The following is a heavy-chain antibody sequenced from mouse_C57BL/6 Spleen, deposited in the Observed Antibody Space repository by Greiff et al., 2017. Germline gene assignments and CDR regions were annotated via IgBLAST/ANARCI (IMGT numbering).Heavy chain of an antibody. D-gene: IGHD2-2*01. J-gene: IGHJ4*01. CDR3: ARSPYGYDEVYYAMDY. CDR2: IDPEDGET. V-gene: IGHV14-2*01. CDR1: GFNIKDYY. Sequence: VPLQQSGAELVKPGASVKLSCTASGFNIKDYYMHWVKQRTEQGLEWIGRIDPEDGETKYAPKFQGKATITADTSSNTAYLQLSSLTSEDTAVYYCARSPYGYDEVYYAMDYWGQGTSVTVSS.